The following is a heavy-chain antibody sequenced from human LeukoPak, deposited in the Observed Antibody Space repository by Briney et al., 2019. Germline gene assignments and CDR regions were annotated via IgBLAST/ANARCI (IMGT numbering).Heavy chain of an antibody. CDR2: INHSGST. D-gene: IGHD6-19*01. V-gene: IGHV4-39*07. Sequence: SETLSLTCTASGGSISSGGYYWSWIRQPPGKGLEWIGEINHSGSTNYNPSLKSRVTISVDTSKNQFSLKLSSVTAADTAVYYCARESGPAVAGIAVSHAFDIWGQGTMVTVSS. CDR3: ARESGPAVAGIAVSHAFDI. CDR1: GGSISSGGYY. J-gene: IGHJ3*02.